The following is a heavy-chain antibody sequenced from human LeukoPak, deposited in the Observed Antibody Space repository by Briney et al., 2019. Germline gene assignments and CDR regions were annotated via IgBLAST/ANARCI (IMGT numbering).Heavy chain of an antibody. Sequence: SVKVSCKASGGAFSSYAISWMRQAPGQGLEWMGRIIPIFGTANYAQKFQGRVTITTDESTSTAYMEPISLRSEDTAVYYCAREVSAAGTHFDYWGQGTLVTVSS. J-gene: IGHJ4*02. V-gene: IGHV1-69*05. CDR1: GGAFSSYA. CDR3: AREVSAAGTHFDY. D-gene: IGHD6-13*01. CDR2: IIPIFGTA.